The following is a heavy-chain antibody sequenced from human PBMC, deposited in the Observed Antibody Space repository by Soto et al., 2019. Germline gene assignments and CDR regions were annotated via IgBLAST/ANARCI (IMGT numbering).Heavy chain of an antibody. J-gene: IGHJ5*02. CDR3: ARPHHYYDSSGYNIGFEP. CDR1: GGSISSSSYY. CDR2: IYYGGST. V-gene: IGHV4-39*01. Sequence: PSETLSLTCTVSGGSISSSSYYWGWIRQPPGKGLEWIGSIYYGGSTYYNPSLKSRVTISVDTSKNQFSLKLSSVTAADTAVYYCARPHHYYDSSGYNIGFEPWGQGTLVTVSS. D-gene: IGHD3-22*01.